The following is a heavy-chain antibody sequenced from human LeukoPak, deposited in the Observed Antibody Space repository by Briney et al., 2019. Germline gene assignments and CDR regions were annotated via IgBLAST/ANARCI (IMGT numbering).Heavy chain of an antibody. CDR3: ARRPSSTGPNWFDP. D-gene: IGHD6-13*01. CDR1: GYTFTSYA. CDR2: INTNTGNP. Sequence: ASVKVSCKASGYTFTSYAMNWVRQAPGQGLEWMGWINTNTGNPTYAQGFTGRFVFSLDTSVSTAYLQISSLKAEDTAVYYCARRPSSTGPNWFDPWGQGTLVTVSS. V-gene: IGHV7-4-1*02. J-gene: IGHJ5*02.